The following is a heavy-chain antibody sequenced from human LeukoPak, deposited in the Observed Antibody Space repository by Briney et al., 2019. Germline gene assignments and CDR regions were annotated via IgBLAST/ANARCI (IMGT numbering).Heavy chain of an antibody. V-gene: IGHV3-21*01. CDR2: ISSSSSYI. CDR3: ARDLWFGELLHHYYYGMDV. J-gene: IGHJ6*02. D-gene: IGHD3-10*01. CDR1: GFTFSSYA. Sequence: GGSLRLSCAASGFTFSSYAMNWVRQAPGKGLEWVSSISSSSSYIYYADSVKGRFTISRDNAKNSLYLQMNSLRAEDTAVYYCARDLWFGELLHHYYYGMDVWGQGTTVTVSS.